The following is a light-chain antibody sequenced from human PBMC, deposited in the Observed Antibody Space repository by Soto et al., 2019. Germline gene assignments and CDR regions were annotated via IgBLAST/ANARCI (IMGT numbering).Light chain of an antibody. Sequence: EIVLTQSPGTLSLSQGERATLSCRASQSVSSSYLAWYQQKPGQAPRLLIYGASSRATGIPDRFSGSGSGTDFTLTINSLEPEDFALYYCQQYGSSPPTFGQGTKVDIK. V-gene: IGKV3-20*01. CDR1: QSVSSSY. J-gene: IGKJ1*01. CDR2: GAS. CDR3: QQYGSSPPT.